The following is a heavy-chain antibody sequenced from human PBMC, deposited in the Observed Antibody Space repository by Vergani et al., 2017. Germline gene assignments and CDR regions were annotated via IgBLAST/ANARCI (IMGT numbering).Heavy chain of an antibody. J-gene: IGHJ4*02. V-gene: IGHV4-39*07. D-gene: IGHD1-26*01. Sequence: QLQLQESGPGLVKPSETLSLTCTVSGGSISSSSYYWGWIRQPPGKGLEWIGSIYYSGSTDYNSSLKSRVTISVDTSKNQFSLKLSSVTAADTAVYYCASGGADSGSYYSFDYWGQGTLVTVSS. CDR3: ASGGADSGSYYSFDY. CDR2: IYYSGST. CDR1: GGSISSSSYY.